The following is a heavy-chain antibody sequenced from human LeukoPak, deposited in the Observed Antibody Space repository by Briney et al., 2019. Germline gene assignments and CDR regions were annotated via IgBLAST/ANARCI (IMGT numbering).Heavy chain of an antibody. CDR3: ARHPTLTSGGNFDY. CDR2: LYNTETT. CDR1: GGSISRSSYY. V-gene: IGHV4-39*01. D-gene: IGHD1-14*01. Sequence: PSETLSLTCSVSGGSISRSSYYWGWIRQPPGKGRGGFGSLYNTETTYYNPSLQSRVTISVDTSKNQLSLKLSSVTAADTAVYYCARHPTLTSGGNFDYWGQGTLVTVSS. J-gene: IGHJ4*02.